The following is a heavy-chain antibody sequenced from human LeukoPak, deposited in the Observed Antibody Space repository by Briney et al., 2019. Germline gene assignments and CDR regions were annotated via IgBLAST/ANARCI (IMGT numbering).Heavy chain of an antibody. CDR3: ARGHIVVVIASSGDFDF. Sequence: GGSLRLSCAASGFTFRSYAMHWVRQAPGKGLEWVAIISYDGSNKYYADSVRGRFTISRDNSKNTLYLEMNSLRAEDTAVYYCARGHIVVVIASSGDFDFWGQGALVTVSS. CDR1: GFTFRSYA. V-gene: IGHV3-30-3*01. D-gene: IGHD2-21*01. J-gene: IGHJ4*02. CDR2: ISYDGSNK.